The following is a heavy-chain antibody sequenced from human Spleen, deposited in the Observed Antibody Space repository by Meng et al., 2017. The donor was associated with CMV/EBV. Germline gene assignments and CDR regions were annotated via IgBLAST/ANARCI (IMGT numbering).Heavy chain of an antibody. Sequence: ASVKVSCKASGYTFTGYYMHWVRQAPGQGLEWMGWINPNSGGTNYAQKFQGRVTMTRDTSISTASMELSRLRSDDTAVYYCASGGSPQTLEWLLYGMDVWGQGTTVTVSS. CDR1: GYTFTGYY. V-gene: IGHV1-2*02. J-gene: IGHJ6*02. CDR2: INPNSGGT. CDR3: ASGGSPQTLEWLLYGMDV. D-gene: IGHD3-3*01.